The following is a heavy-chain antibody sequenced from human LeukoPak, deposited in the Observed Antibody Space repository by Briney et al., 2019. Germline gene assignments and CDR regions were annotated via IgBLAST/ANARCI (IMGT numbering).Heavy chain of an antibody. J-gene: IGHJ5*02. D-gene: IGHD5/OR15-5a*01. Sequence: GGSLRLSCAASGFTVVSNYMNWVRQAPGKGLEWVSVIDRGGSKYYADSVKGRFTISRDNSKNIINSLRVEDTAVYYCAKDYRVHPLRPNWFDPWGQGTLVAVSS. CDR2: IDRGGSK. V-gene: IGHV3-53*01. CDR1: GFTVVSNY. CDR3: AKDYRVHPLRPNWFDP.